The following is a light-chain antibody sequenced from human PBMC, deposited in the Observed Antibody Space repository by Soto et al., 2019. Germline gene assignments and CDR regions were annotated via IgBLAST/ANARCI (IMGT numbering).Light chain of an antibody. CDR2: TAS. CDR3: QQSNSPPVT. V-gene: IGKV1-39*01. Sequence: DIQLSQSPSSLSASIGDRVTITCRASQTITSYLNWYQHKPGTAPKLLIYTASTLQSGVPPRFSGSGSGTDFTLTITSLQPEDFATYYCQQSNSPPVTFGQGTKLEI. J-gene: IGKJ2*01. CDR1: QTITSY.